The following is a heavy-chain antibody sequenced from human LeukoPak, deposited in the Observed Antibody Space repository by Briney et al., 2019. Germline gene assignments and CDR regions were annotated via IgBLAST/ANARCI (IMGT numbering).Heavy chain of an antibody. Sequence: ASVKVSCKASGYSFTSYAISWVRQAPGQGLEWMGWINTYNGNTNYAQNLQGRVTVTTDTSTTTAYMELRSLRSDDTAVYYCARSQLELRRPFDYWGQGTLVTVSS. V-gene: IGHV1-18*01. CDR2: INTYNGNT. CDR1: GYSFTSYA. J-gene: IGHJ4*02. D-gene: IGHD1-7*01. CDR3: ARSQLELRRPFDY.